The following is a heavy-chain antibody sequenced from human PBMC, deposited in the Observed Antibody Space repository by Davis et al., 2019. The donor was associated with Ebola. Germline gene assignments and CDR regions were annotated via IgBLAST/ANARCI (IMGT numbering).Heavy chain of an antibody. CDR1: GYTFTSYD. Sequence: AASVKVSCKASGYTFTSYDINWVRQATGQGLEWMGWMNPNSGNTGYAQKFQGRVTMTRNTSISTAYMELSSLRSEDTAVYYCARARITVFGVVTMGWFDPWGQGTLVTVSS. V-gene: IGHV1-8*01. CDR3: ARARITVFGVVTMGWFDP. J-gene: IGHJ5*02. CDR2: MNPNSGNT. D-gene: IGHD3-3*01.